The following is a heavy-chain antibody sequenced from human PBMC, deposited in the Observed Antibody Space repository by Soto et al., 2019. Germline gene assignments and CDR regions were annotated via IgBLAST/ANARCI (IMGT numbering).Heavy chain of an antibody. V-gene: IGHV3-74*01. D-gene: IGHD3-3*01. CDR3: ARDSSTDDFWSGYYAY. CDR2: INSDGSST. Sequence: VGSLRLSCAASGFTFSSYWMHWVRQAPGKGLVWVSRINSDGSSTSYADSVKGRFTISRDNAKNTLYLQMNSLRAEDTAVYYCARDSSTDDFWSGYYAYCGQGTLVTVSS. CDR1: GFTFSSYW. J-gene: IGHJ4*02.